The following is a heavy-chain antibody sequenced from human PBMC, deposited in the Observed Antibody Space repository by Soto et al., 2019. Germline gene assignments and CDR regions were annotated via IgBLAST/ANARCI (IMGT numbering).Heavy chain of an antibody. V-gene: IGHV4-4*02. CDR1: VGSISSSNW. CDR2: IYHSGST. J-gene: IGHJ6*02. CDR3: ARVSGSYYYGMDV. Sequence: PSETLSLTSAVSVGSISSSNWWSWVRQPPGKGLEWIGEIYHSGSTNYNPSLKSRVTISVDKSKNQFSLKLSSVTAADTAVYYCARVSGSYYYGMDVWGQGTTVTVSS. D-gene: IGHD1-26*01.